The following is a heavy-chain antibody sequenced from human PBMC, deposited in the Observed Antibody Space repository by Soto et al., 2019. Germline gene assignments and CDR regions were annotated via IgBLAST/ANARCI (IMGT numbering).Heavy chain of an antibody. V-gene: IGHV4-39*01. CDR2: IYYSGST. J-gene: IGHJ5*02. D-gene: IGHD3-3*01. Sequence: SETLSLTCTVSGGSISSSSYYWGWIRQPPGKGLEWIGSIYYSGSTYYNPSLKSRVTISVDTSKNQFSLKLSSVTAADTAVYYCASLHYDFWSGYSRVGHFDPWGQGTLVTVSS. CDR3: ASLHYDFWSGYSRVGHFDP. CDR1: GGSISSSSYY.